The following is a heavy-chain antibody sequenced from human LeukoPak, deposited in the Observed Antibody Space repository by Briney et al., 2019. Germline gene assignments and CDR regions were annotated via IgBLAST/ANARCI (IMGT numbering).Heavy chain of an antibody. D-gene: IGHD3-10*01. CDR3: AKTYGSGSYYTNIYYYYYMDV. Sequence: PGGSLRLSCAASGFTFSSYGMSWVRQAPGKGLEWVSAISGSGGSTYYADSVKGRFTISRDNSKNTLYLQMNSLRAEDTAVYYCAKTYGSGSYYTNIYYYYYMDVWGKGTTVTISS. J-gene: IGHJ6*03. CDR1: GFTFSSYG. V-gene: IGHV3-23*01. CDR2: ISGSGGST.